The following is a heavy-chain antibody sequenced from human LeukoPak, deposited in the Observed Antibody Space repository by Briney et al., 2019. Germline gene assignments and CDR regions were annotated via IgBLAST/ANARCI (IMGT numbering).Heavy chain of an antibody. Sequence: GRSLRLSRAASGFTFRSYAMHWVRQAPGKGLEWVAVISYDGSNKYYADSVKGRFTISRDNSKNTLYLQMNSLRAEDTAVYYCARGLSIAAATPNFDYWGQGTLVTVSS. CDR1: GFTFRSYA. CDR2: ISYDGSNK. V-gene: IGHV3-30*04. CDR3: ARGLSIAAATPNFDY. D-gene: IGHD6-13*01. J-gene: IGHJ4*02.